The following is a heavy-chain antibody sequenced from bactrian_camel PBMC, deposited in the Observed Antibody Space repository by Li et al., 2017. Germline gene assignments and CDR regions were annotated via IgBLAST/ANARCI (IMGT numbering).Heavy chain of an antibody. CDR2: IHSRYGNT. J-gene: IGHJ4*01. Sequence: VQLVEYGGGSVQAGGSMALSCVASGYALGRTCMGWFRQAPGKEREGVAYIHSRYGNTAYDDSVRGRFTISQGNAKSTLYLQMNSLKPEDTAMYYCAAELSCTFPPSRSRDDYDNWGQGTQVTVS. V-gene: IGHV3S63*01. CDR3: AAELSCTFPPSRSRDDYDN. CDR1: GYALGRTC.